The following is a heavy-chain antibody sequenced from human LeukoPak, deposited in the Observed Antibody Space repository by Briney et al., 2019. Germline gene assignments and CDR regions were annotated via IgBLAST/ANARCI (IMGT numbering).Heavy chain of an antibody. J-gene: IGHJ4*01. D-gene: IGHD3-16*01. V-gene: IGHV1-2*02. CDR3: ARGRRILGGPENAGDFFDF. CDR1: GYTLTDFY. CDR2: INPNSGAT. Sequence: ASVKVSCKASGYTLTDFYLHWVRQAPGQGLKWMGWINPNSGATHYAQSFQARVTMTRDTSIASSYMELTGLESDDTAVYYCARGRRILGGPENAGDFFDFWGQGSLVTVSS.